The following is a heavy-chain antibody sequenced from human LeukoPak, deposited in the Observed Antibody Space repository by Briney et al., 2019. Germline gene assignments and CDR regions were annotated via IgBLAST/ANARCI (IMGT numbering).Heavy chain of an antibody. J-gene: IGHJ4*02. V-gene: IGHV1-2*02. CDR3: ASDVAVYYDILTGPGL. Sequence: ASVKLSCKASGYTLTGYYMHWVRQAPGHGLEWMGWINPNSGGTNYAQKFQGRVTMTRDTSISTAYMELSRLRSDDTAVYYCASDVAVYYDILTGPGLWGQGTLVTVSS. D-gene: IGHD3-9*01. CDR1: GYTLTGYY. CDR2: INPNSGGT.